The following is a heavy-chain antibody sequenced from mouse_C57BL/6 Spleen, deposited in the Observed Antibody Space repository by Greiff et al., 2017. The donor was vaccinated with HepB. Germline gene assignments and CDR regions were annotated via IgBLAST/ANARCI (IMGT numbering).Heavy chain of an antibody. Sequence: EVKLVESEGGLVQPGSSMKLSCTASGFTFSDYYMAWVRQVPEKGLEWVANINYDGSSTYYLDSLKSRFIISRDNAKNILYLQMSSLKSEDTATYYCARGETGDYFDYWGQGTTLTVSS. V-gene: IGHV5-16*01. CDR3: ARGETGDYFDY. J-gene: IGHJ2*01. D-gene: IGHD4-1*01. CDR2: INYDGSST. CDR1: GFTFSDYY.